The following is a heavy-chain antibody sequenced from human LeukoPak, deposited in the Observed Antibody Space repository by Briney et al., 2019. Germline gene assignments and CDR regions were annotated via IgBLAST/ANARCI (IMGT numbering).Heavy chain of an antibody. CDR2: IYHSGTT. J-gene: IGHJ5*02. D-gene: IGHD6-19*01. Sequence: SETLSLTCAVSGVAISRGGYAWNWSRQPPGKGLAWIACIYHSGTTYYKPSRKSRATISVDTSKNQFSLKLSSVTAADTAVYYCVRGRYSSGWFKDKNWFDPWGQGIPVTVSS. CDR3: VRGRYSSGWFKDKNWFDP. V-gene: IGHV4-30-4*07. CDR1: GVAISRGGYA.